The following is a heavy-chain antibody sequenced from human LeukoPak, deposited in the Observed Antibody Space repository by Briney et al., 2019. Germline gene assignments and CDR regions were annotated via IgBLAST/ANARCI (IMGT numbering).Heavy chain of an antibody. Sequence: SETLSLTCTVSGGSISSSSYYWGWLRQPRGKGLEWIGSIYYSGSTYYNPSLKSRVTISVDTSKNQFSLKLSSVTAADTAVYYCARIYYDSSGYYYSYYYMDVWGKGTTVTISS. V-gene: IGHV4-39*01. CDR1: GGSISSSSYY. D-gene: IGHD3-22*01. CDR3: ARIYYDSSGYYYSYYYMDV. CDR2: IYYSGST. J-gene: IGHJ6*03.